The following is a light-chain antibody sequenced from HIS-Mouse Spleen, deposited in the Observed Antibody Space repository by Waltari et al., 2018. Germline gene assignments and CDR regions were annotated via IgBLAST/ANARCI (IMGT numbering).Light chain of an antibody. CDR2: EDS. Sequence: SYELTQPPSVSVSPGQTARITCSGDALPKKYAYWYQQKSGQAPVLVIYEDSKRPSGIPERFSGSSSGTMATLTISGAQVEDEADYYCQSADSSGTYVVFGGGTKLTVL. J-gene: IGLJ2*01. CDR1: ALPKKY. CDR3: QSADSSGTYVV. V-gene: IGLV3-10*01.